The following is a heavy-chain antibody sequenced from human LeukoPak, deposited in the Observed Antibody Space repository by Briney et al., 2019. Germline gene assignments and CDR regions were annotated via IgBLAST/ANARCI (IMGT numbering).Heavy chain of an antibody. CDR3: AKDDGYRYDNGGWFDY. CDR1: GFTFTSHP. V-gene: IGHV3-23*01. J-gene: IGHJ4*02. CDR2: ISVNGDTT. Sequence: PGGSLRLSCAAPGFTFTSHPMNWVRQAPGKGLEWVSAISVNGDTTYYADSVKGRFTISRDNSKNTVFLQMNSLRVDDTAVYYCAKDDGYRYDNGGWFDYWGQGTLVTVSS. D-gene: IGHD5-18*01.